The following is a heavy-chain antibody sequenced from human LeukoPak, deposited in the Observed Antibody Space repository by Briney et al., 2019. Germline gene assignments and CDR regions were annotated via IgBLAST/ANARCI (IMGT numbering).Heavy chain of an antibody. CDR2: ISAYNGNT. J-gene: IGHJ6*03. CDR3: ARSGYCSSTSCRFNYYYYYYMDV. V-gene: IGHV1-18*01. D-gene: IGHD2-2*03. Sequence: ASVKVSCKASGYTFTSYDINWVRQAPGQGLEWMGWISAYNGNTNYAQKLQGRVTMTTDTSTSTAYMELRSLRSDDTAVYYCARSGYCSSTSCRFNYYYYYYMDVWGKGTTVTVSS. CDR1: GYTFTSYD.